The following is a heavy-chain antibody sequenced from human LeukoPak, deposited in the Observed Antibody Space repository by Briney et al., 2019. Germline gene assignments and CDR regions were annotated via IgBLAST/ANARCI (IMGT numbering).Heavy chain of an antibody. V-gene: IGHV1-69*13. CDR3: ARVPYPSHDGYPAPLDY. CDR2: IIYLFCTA. Sequence: SVNVSCKSCGGIFSSFSIRWVRQAPGQGLEGMGVIIYLFCTANYAQMFRGGLTIHGHEYTRTAYMEANSLRSEDTAVYYCARVPYPSHDGYPAPLDYWGKGTLVTVSS. D-gene: IGHD3-22*01. J-gene: IGHJ4*02. CDR1: GGIFSSFS.